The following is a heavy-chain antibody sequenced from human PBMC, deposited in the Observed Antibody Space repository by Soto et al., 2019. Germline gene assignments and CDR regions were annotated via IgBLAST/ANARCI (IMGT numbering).Heavy chain of an antibody. D-gene: IGHD3-10*01. Sequence: GGSLRLSCAASGFTFSLYAMSWVRQAPGKGLEWVSSISGSGGSTYYADSVKGRFTISRDNSENTFFLQMNTLRAEDTAVYYCAKTRRKGSGTYPSCLDYWGQGTLVTVSS. CDR2: ISGSGGST. V-gene: IGHV3-23*01. J-gene: IGHJ4*02. CDR3: AKTRRKGSGTYPSCLDY. CDR1: GFTFSLYA.